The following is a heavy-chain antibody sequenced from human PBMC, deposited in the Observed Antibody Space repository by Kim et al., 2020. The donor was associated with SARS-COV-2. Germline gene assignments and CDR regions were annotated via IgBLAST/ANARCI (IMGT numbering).Heavy chain of an antibody. CDR1: GGSISSYS. CDR3: AREETAATTRSFAY. V-gene: IGHV4-4*07. D-gene: IGHD4-4*01. J-gene: IGHJ4*02. CDR2: FHTSGST. Sequence: SETLSLTCTVSGGSISSYSWTWIRQPAGQGLEWIGRFHTSGSTNYNTSLKSRVTMSIDTSKNQFSLKLSSVTPADTAVYYCAREETAATTRSFAYWGQGTLVTVS.